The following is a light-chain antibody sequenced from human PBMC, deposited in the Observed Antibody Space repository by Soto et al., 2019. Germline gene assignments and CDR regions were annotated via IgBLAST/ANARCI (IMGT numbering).Light chain of an antibody. Sequence: IVMTQSPATLSVSPGESATLSCRASQSFSSYLAWYQQKPGQAPRLLIYDASTRATGVPARFSGSGSGTEFTLTINSLQSEDFAIYYCQQYNQWPLTFGGGTKVEIK. CDR1: QSFSSY. CDR3: QQYNQWPLT. V-gene: IGKV3-15*01. J-gene: IGKJ4*01. CDR2: DAS.